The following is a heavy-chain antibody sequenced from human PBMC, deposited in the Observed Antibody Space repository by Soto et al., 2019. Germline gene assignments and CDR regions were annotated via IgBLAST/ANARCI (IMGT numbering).Heavy chain of an antibody. Sequence: GGSLRLSCVVSGFPFSTYSINWVRQAPGKGLEWVSSISSRSDIYYADSVKGRFTISRDNAKNSVSLQMNSLRAEDTAVYYCAREYTAWTRDYGLDVWGQGTTVTVSS. CDR2: ISSRSDI. J-gene: IGHJ6*02. D-gene: IGHD1-1*01. V-gene: IGHV3-21*01. CDR3: AREYTAWTRDYGLDV. CDR1: GFPFSTYS.